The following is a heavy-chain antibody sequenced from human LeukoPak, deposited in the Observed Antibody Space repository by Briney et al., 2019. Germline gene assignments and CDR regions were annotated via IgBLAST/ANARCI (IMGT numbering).Heavy chain of an antibody. Sequence: SETLSLTCTVSGGSISSYYWSWIRQSPGKGLEWIGYMYNSGSTIYNPSVKSRVTILVDTSKNQFSLKLSSVTAADTAMYYCVRYYSGFDYWGQGTLVTVSS. J-gene: IGHJ4*02. V-gene: IGHV4-59*01. D-gene: IGHD4-4*01. CDR2: MYNSGST. CDR1: GGSISSYY. CDR3: VRYYSGFDY.